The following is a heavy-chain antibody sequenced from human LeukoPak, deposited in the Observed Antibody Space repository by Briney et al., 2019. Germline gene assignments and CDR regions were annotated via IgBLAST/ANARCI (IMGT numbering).Heavy chain of an antibody. V-gene: IGHV4-59*05. CDR1: SGSISSYY. CDR3: ARSLVYSSSSFRHTGIFSRYFDL. CDR2: IYYSGST. D-gene: IGHD6-6*01. Sequence: SETLSLTCTVSSGSISSYYWSWIRQPPGKGLEWIGSIYYSGSTYYNPSLKSRVTISVDTSKNQFSLKLSSVTAADTAVYYCARSLVYSSSSFRHTGIFSRYFDLWGRGTLVTVSS. J-gene: IGHJ2*01.